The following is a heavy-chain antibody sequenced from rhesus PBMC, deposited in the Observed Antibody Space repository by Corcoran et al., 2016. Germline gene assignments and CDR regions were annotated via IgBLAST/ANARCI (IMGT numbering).Heavy chain of an antibody. D-gene: IGHD3-34*01. J-gene: IGHJ4*01. CDR3: ATGTGVTY. V-gene: IGHV1-111*02. CDR1: GYTFTDYY. Sequence: EVQLVQSGAEVKKPGASVKISCKASGYTFTDYYLHWVRQAPGKGLEWMGRVDPEDGEAIHAQKFQDIVTIPADTSTDTAYMELSSLRSEDTAVYYCATGTGVTYWGQGVLVTVSS. CDR2: VDPEDGEA.